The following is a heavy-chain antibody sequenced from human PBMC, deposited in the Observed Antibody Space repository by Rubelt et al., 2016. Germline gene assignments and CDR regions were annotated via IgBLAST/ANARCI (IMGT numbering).Heavy chain of an antibody. CDR1: GFTFSNYW. V-gene: IGHV3-7*03. Sequence: GESGGGLVQPGGSLRLSCATSGFTFSNYWMSWVRQAPGKGLEWVANIKQDGREKYYVDSVKGRFTISRDNSKNTLYLQMNRLRAEDTAVYYCAKALSVAATRSAVDIWGQGTMVTVSS. CDR3: AKALSVAATRSAVDI. D-gene: IGHD2-15*01. CDR2: IKQDGREK. J-gene: IGHJ3*02.